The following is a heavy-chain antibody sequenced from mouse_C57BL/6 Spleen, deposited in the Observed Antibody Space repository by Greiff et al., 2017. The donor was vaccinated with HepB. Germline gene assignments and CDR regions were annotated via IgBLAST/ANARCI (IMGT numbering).Heavy chain of an antibody. CDR1: GYTFTSYW. CDR3: AREREVYYFDY. CDR2: INPSNGGT. Sequence: VQLQQSGTELVKPGASVKLSCKASGYTFTSYWMHWVKQRPGQGLEWIGNINPSNGGTNYNEKFKSKATLTVDKSSSTAYMQLSSLTSEDSAVYICAREREVYYFDYWGQGTTLTVSS. V-gene: IGHV1-53*01. J-gene: IGHJ2*01.